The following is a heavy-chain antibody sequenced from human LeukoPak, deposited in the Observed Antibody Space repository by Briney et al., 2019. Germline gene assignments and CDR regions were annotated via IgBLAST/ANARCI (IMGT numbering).Heavy chain of an antibody. D-gene: IGHD4-11*01. CDR1: GFIFSDAW. CDR2: IKTTAQGGTR. J-gene: IGHJ4*02. V-gene: IGHV3-15*01. Sequence: GGSLGLSCAASGFIFSDAWMSWVRRAPGKGLEWVARIKTTAQGGTRDYAAPVNGRFTISRDDSKNTVFLHVNSLRTEDTGVYYCSGHMTSADYWGQGTLVTVSS. CDR3: SGHMTSADY.